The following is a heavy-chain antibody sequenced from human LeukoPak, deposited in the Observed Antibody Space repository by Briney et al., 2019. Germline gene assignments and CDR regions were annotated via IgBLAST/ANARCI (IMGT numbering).Heavy chain of an antibody. Sequence: GGSLRLSCAASGFTFSSYWMHWVRQTPGRGLVWVARINTDGTIIDYADSVQGRFTISRDNAKNTLYLQMNSLRAEDTALYYCEKDLDFRADCWGQGTLVTVSS. V-gene: IGHV3-74*01. CDR1: GFTFSSYW. J-gene: IGHJ4*02. D-gene: IGHD2/OR15-2a*01. CDR3: EKDLDFRADC. CDR2: INTDGTII.